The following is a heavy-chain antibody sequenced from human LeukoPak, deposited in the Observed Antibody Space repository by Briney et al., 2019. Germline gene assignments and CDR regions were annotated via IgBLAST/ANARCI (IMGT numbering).Heavy chain of an antibody. CDR1: GGSISNYY. D-gene: IGHD6-13*01. V-gene: IGHV4-59*12. CDR3: ARYGLAAVLGDY. J-gene: IGHJ4*02. CDR2: IYYSGST. Sequence: SETLSLTCTVSGGSISNYYWSWIRQPPGKGLEWIGYIYYSGSTNYNPSLKSRVTISVDTSKDQFSLKLSSVTAADTAVYYCARYGLAAVLGDYWGQGTLVTVSS.